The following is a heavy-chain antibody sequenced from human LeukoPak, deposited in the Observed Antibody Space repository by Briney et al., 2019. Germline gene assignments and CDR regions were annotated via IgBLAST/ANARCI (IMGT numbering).Heavy chain of an antibody. CDR1: GYTFTSYD. D-gene: IGHD5-24*01. J-gene: IGHJ4*02. CDR3: ARATVEMATISTLNDY. V-gene: IGHV1-8*01. Sequence: ASVKVSCKASGYTFTSYDINWVRQATGQGLEWMALMNPNSGNTGYAQKFQGRVTMTRNTSISTAYMELSSLRSEDTAVYYCARATVEMATISTLNDYWGQGTLVTVSS. CDR2: MNPNSGNT.